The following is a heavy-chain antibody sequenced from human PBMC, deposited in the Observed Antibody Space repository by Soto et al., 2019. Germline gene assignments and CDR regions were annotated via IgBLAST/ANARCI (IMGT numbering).Heavy chain of an antibody. CDR2: IKSKTDGGTT. D-gene: IGHD3-10*01. V-gene: IGHV3-15*01. Sequence: GGSLRLSCAASGFTFSNAWMSWVRQAPGKGLEWVGRIKSKTDGGTTDYAAPVKGRFTISRDDSKNTLYLQMNSLKTEDTAVYYCTTAVGLLWFGELLYPLDYWGKGTLVTVSS. CDR3: TTAVGLLWFGELLYPLDY. J-gene: IGHJ4*02. CDR1: GFTFSNAW.